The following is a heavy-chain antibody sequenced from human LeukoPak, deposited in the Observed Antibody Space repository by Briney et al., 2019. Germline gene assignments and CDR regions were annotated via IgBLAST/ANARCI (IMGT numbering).Heavy chain of an antibody. J-gene: IGHJ5*02. CDR2: IYYSGST. V-gene: IGHV4-59*08. D-gene: IGHD1/OR15-1a*01. Sequence: SETLSLTCTVSGGSISSYYWGWIRQPPGKGLEWIGHIYYSGSTNYNPSLKSRVTISVDTSKNQFSLKLSSVTAADTAVYYCARWDGGGITGTNWFDPWGQGTLVTVSS. CDR1: GGSISSYY. CDR3: ARWDGGGITGTNWFDP.